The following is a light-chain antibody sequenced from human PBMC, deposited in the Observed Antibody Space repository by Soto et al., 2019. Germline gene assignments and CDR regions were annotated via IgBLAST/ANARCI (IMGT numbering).Light chain of an antibody. V-gene: IGKV1-6*01. CDR2: EAS. J-gene: IGKJ3*01. CDR3: LQDYTYPFT. CDR1: QGIRND. Sequence: AIKMTQSPSSLSASVGDRVTITCRASQGIRNDLGWYQQKPGKAPKLLISEASSRQTGVPSRFSGSGSDTDFTLTISSLQPEDFATYYCLQDYTYPFTFGPGTKVHIK.